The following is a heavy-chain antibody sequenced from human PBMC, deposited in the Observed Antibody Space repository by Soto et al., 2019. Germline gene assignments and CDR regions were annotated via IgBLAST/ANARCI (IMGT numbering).Heavy chain of an antibody. V-gene: IGHV3-23*01. D-gene: IGHD3-3*01. J-gene: IGHJ4*02. CDR1: GFTFSSYA. Sequence: GGSLRLSCAASGFTFSSYAMSWVRQAPGKGLEWVSAISGSGGSTYYADSVKGRFTISRDNSKNTLYLQISGLRAEDTATYYCAKVGDYDFWSGYPYFDYWGQGTLVTVSS. CDR2: ISGSGGST. CDR3: AKVGDYDFWSGYPYFDY.